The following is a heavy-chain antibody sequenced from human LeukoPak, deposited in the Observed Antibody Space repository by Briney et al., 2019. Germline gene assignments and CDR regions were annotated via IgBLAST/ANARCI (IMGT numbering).Heavy chain of an antibody. CDR3: AGGVSMIVVVIHDWYFDL. CDR1: GGSISSSSYY. D-gene: IGHD3-22*01. J-gene: IGHJ2*01. Sequence: SETLSLTCTVSGGSISSSSYYWGWIRQPPGKGLEWIGNIYCSGRTYHNPSLKSRVTISVDTSKNQFSLKLSSVTATDTAVYYCAGGVSMIVVVIHDWYFDLWGRGTLVTVSS. V-gene: IGHV4-39*01. CDR2: IYCSGRT.